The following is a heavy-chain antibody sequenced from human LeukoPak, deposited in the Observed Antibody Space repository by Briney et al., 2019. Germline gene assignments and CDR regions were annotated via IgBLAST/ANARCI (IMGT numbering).Heavy chain of an antibody. CDR3: ASSPNWDFDY. Sequence: SETLSLTCTVSGNSISSGDNYWSWIRQPAGKGLEWIGRIYTSGSTNYNPSLKSRVTISGDTSKNQFSLRLSSVTAADTAVYYCASSPNWDFDYWGQGTLVTVSS. CDR2: IYTSGST. CDR1: GNSISSGDNY. D-gene: IGHD1-26*01. V-gene: IGHV4-61*02. J-gene: IGHJ4*02.